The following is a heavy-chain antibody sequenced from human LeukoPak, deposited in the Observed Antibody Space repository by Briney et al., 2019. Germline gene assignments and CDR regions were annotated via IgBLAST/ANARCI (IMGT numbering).Heavy chain of an antibody. V-gene: IGHV1-24*01. CDR2: FDPEDGET. J-gene: IGHJ3*02. CDR1: GYTLTELS. Sequence: ASVKVSCKVSGYTLTELSMHWVRQAPGKGLEWMGGFDPEDGETIYAQKFQGRVTMTRDTSLNTAYMELSRLGSDDTAVYFCARARLWAFDIWGQGTMVTVSS. CDR3: ARARLWAFDI. D-gene: IGHD3-16*01.